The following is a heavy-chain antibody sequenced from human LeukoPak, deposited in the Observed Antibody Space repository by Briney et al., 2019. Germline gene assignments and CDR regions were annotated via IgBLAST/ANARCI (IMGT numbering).Heavy chain of an antibody. J-gene: IGHJ3*02. CDR3: ATIYGVTRVNAFDI. CDR2: IIPIFGTA. CDR1: GGTFSSYA. V-gene: IGHV1-69*13. D-gene: IGHD4-17*01. Sequence: SVKVSCKASGGTFSSYAISWVRQAPGQGLEWMGGIIPIFGTANYAQKFQGRVTITADESTSTAYMELSSLRSEDTAVYYCATIYGVTRVNAFDIWGQGTMVTVSS.